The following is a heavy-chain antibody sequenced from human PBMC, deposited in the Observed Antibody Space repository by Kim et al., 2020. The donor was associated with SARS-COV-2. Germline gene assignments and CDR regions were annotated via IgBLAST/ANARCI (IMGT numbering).Heavy chain of an antibody. Sequence: SVKVSCKASGGTFSTNTINWVRQAPGQGLEWMGGIVPLFGTTTYAQKFQGKVTIIADKFTSTVYMELSSLRSEDAAVYYCAREATSGWYYHDAFDLWGQ. V-gene: IGHV1-69*06. CDR2: IVPLFGTT. J-gene: IGHJ3*01. CDR3: AREATSGWYYHDAFDL. CDR1: GGTFSTNT. D-gene: IGHD6-19*01.